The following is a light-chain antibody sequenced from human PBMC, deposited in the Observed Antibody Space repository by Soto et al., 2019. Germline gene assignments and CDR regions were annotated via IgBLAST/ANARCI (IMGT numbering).Light chain of an antibody. J-gene: IGKJ1*01. CDR2: VAS. V-gene: IGKV1-39*01. CDR3: QQSYSTPRT. CDR1: QSIRKY. Sequence: DIHMTQSPSSLSASVGDRVTITCRASQSIRKYLNWYQKKPGKAPKLLIYVASSLQTGVPSRLSGSGPGRDFSITISSMQTEDFETYLCQQSYSTPRTFGQGTKVDIK.